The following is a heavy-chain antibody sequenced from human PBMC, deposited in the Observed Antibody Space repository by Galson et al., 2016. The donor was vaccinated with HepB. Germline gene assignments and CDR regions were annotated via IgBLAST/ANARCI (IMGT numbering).Heavy chain of an antibody. D-gene: IGHD6-6*01. V-gene: IGHV4-39*07. CDR3: AGDMARDSSSYYYYYGLDV. J-gene: IGHJ6*02. CDR1: SGSISSSTYS. CDR2: IFYSGIT. Sequence: SETLSLTCAVSSGSISSSTYSWGWIRQPPGKGLEWIGSIFYSGITYYNPSLTSRVTISLDTSKNQVSLRLSSVTAADTALYYCAGDMARDSSSYYYYYGLDVWGQGTTVTVSS.